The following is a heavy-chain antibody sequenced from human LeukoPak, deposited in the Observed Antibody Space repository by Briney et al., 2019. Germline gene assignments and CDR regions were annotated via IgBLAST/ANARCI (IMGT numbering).Heavy chain of an antibody. V-gene: IGHV1-2*02. Sequence: ASVKVSCKASAYTFTGYYMHWVRQAPGQGLEWMGWINPNSGGTNYAQKFQGRVTMTRDTSISTAYMELSRLRSDDTAVYYCARDSGGRGYSYGSFDYWGQGTLVTVSS. J-gene: IGHJ4*02. CDR1: AYTFTGYY. CDR2: INPNSGGT. D-gene: IGHD5-18*01. CDR3: ARDSGGRGYSYGSFDY.